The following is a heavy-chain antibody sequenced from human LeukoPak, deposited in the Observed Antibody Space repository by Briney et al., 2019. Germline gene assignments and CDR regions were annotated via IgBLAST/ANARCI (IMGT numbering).Heavy chain of an antibody. Sequence: ASVRASCKASGYTFSGYYMHWVRQAPGQGLEWMGWINPNSDGTNYAQKFQGRVTITRDTSISTAYMELSRLRSDDTAVYYCARDLFTTTTGDYWGPGTLVTVSS. V-gene: IGHV1-2*02. CDR3: ARDLFTTTTGDY. CDR1: GYTFSGYY. D-gene: IGHD5-24*01. CDR2: INPNSDGT. J-gene: IGHJ4*02.